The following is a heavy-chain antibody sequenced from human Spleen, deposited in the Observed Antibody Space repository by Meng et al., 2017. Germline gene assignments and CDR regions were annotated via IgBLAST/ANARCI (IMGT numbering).Heavy chain of an antibody. V-gene: IGHV1-46*01. CDR3: ARDSAY. J-gene: IGHJ4*02. Sequence: ASVKVSCKASGGTFSSYAISWVRQAPGQGLQWLGVINPSGDRTNYAQRFQGRLTMTRDTSTSTVYMELSSLRSEDTAVYYCARDSAYWGQGTLVTVSS. CDR2: INPSGDRT. CDR1: GGTFSSYA.